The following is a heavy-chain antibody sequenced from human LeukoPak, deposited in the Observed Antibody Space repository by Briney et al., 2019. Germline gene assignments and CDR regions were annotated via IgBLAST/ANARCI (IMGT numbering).Heavy chain of an antibody. V-gene: IGHV4-4*07. Sequence: SETLSLTCTVSGGSISSYYWSWIRQPAGKGLEWIGRIYTSGSTNYNPSLKSRVTMSVDTSKNQFSLKLSSVTAADTAVYYCARDAPDIVVVPAAPRDAFDIWGQGTMVTVSS. D-gene: IGHD2-2*01. J-gene: IGHJ3*02. CDR2: IYTSGST. CDR1: GGSISSYY. CDR3: ARDAPDIVVVPAAPRDAFDI.